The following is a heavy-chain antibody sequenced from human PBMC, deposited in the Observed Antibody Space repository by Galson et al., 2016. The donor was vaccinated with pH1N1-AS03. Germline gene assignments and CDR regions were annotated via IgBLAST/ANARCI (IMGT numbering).Heavy chain of an antibody. Sequence: PALVKPTQTLTLTCTVSGFSLSTGGMRVSWIRQPPGKALEWLGRIDWDDGTFYSTSLKTRLTISKDTSKNQVALTMTNMDPVDTGTYYSARTLNYNTGLDVWGPGATVTVSS. CDR2: IDWDDGT. CDR1: GFSLSTGGMR. CDR3: ARTLNYNTGLDV. V-gene: IGHV2-70*04. J-gene: IGHJ6*02. D-gene: IGHD5-24*01.